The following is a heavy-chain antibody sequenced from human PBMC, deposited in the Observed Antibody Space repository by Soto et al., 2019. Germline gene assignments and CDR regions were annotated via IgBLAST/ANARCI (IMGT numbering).Heavy chain of an antibody. CDR1: GYTVTSYD. Sequence: RASVKVSCKASGYTVTSYDLHWVRKANGQGLEGMGWINPNSRNTGYAQKFQGRVTMTRNTSISTAYMELSSLRSEDTAVYYCARPYCSGGSCTWAHCGQGTMVTVAS. V-gene: IGHV1-8*01. J-gene: IGHJ3*01. D-gene: IGHD2-15*01. CDR3: ARPYCSGGSCTWAH. CDR2: INPNSRNT.